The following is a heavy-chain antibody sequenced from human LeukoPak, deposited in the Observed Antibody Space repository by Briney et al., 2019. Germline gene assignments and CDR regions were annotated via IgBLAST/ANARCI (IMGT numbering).Heavy chain of an antibody. J-gene: IGHJ4*02. CDR1: GFTFDDYA. Sequence: SLRLSCAASGFTFDDYAMHWVRQAPGKGLEWVSGISWNSGSIGYADSVKGRFTISRDNAKNSLYLQMNSLRAEDTALYYCAKGARVSSGWYSGTDYWGQGTLVTVSS. V-gene: IGHV3-9*01. CDR2: ISWNSGSI. CDR3: AKGARVSSGWYSGTDY. D-gene: IGHD6-19*01.